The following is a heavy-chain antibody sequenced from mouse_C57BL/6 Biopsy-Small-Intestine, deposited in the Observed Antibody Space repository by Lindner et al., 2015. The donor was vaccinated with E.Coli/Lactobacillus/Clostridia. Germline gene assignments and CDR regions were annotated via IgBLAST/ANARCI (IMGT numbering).Heavy chain of an antibody. D-gene: IGHD1-1*02. Sequence: SVKVSCKASGYTFSRYGVNWVRQAPGQGLEWMGWINPYNGKTDYIQKFQGRVTLTTDTSTSTAYMELTSLRSDDTAVYYCARDTSRRRYSYDSSDAFDIWGQGTMVTVSS. CDR3: ARDTSRRRYSYDSSDAFDI. V-gene: IGHV1S61*01. J-gene: IGHJ3*01. CDR1: GYTFSRYG. CDR2: INPYNGKT.